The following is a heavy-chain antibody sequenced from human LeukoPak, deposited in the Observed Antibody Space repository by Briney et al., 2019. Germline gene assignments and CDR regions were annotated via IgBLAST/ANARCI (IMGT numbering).Heavy chain of an antibody. V-gene: IGHV4-38-2*01. CDR3: ARGSLLTTVTTWDY. D-gene: IGHD4-17*01. Sequence: SETLPLTSAVSGYSISSGYYWAWIRQPPGNGLEWIGSMYHSGSTYYNLSLKSRVTISVDTSKNQFSLKLSSVTAADTAVYYCARGSLLTTVTTWDYWGPGTLVTASS. CDR2: MYHSGST. CDR1: GYSISSGYY. J-gene: IGHJ4*02.